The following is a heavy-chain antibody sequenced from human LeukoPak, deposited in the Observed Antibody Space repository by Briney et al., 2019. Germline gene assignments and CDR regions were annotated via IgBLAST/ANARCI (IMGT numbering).Heavy chain of an antibody. V-gene: IGHV3-7*01. CDR1: GFTFSTYW. J-gene: IGHJ4*02. CDR2: MRRDGNEI. D-gene: IGHD6-19*01. Sequence: GGSLRLSCSASGFTFSTYWMSWVRQAPGKGLEWVANMRRDGNEIYYLDSVRGRFTISRDNSKNTLYLQMNSLRPEDTAVFHCARGRAVTGSTVIDYWGQGTLVTVSS. CDR3: ARGRAVTGSTVIDY.